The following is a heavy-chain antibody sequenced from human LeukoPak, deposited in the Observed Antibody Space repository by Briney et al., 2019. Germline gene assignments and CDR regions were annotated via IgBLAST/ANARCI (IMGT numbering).Heavy chain of an antibody. J-gene: IGHJ4*02. V-gene: IGHV3-48*04. D-gene: IGHD5-12*01. CDR3: ARVGIVATSPFDY. Sequence: GGSLRLSCAASGFTFSSYSMNWVRQAPGKGLEWVSYISSSSSTIYYADSVKGRFTISRDNAKNSLYLQMNSLRAEDTAVYYCARVGIVATSPFDYWGQGTLVTVSS. CDR1: GFTFSSYS. CDR2: ISSSSSTI.